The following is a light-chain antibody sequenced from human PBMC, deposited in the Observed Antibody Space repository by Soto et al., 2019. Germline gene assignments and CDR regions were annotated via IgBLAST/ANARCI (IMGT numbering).Light chain of an antibody. CDR1: SSDVGGYNF. V-gene: IGLV2-14*03. CDR2: DVI. CDR3: SSSTSSSTPVV. J-gene: IGLJ2*01. Sequence: QSALTQPASVSGSPGQSITISCTGTSSDVGGYNFVSWYQHHPDKVPKLMIYDVITRPSGVSYRFSGSKSDNTASLTISGLQAEDEADYYCSSSTSSSTPVVFGGGTKLTVL.